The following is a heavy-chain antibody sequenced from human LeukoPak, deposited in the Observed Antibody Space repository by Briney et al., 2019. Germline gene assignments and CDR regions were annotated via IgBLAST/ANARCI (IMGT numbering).Heavy chain of an antibody. CDR2: IYTSGST. CDR1: GGSISNYY. D-gene: IGHD4-11*01. J-gene: IGHJ4*02. CDR3: AREEPSNTYYFDY. Sequence: PSETLSLTCIVSGGSISNYYWSWIRQPAGKGLKWIGRIYTSGSTKYNPSLKSRVTISLDTSKNQFSLNLNSVTAADTAVYYCAREEPSNTYYFDYWGQGTLVTVSS. V-gene: IGHV4-4*07.